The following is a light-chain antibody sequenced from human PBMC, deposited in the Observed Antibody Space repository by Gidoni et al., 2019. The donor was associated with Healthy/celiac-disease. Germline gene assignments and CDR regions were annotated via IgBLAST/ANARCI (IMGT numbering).Light chain of an antibody. CDR2: AAS. V-gene: IGKV1-39*01. CDR1: QSISSY. CDR3: QQCYSTPFT. Sequence: DIQMNQPLSSLSASVGDRVTIPCRASQSISSYLTWYKQKPGKAPKLLIYAASSLQSGVPSRFSGSGSGTDFTLTISSLQPEDFATYYCQQCYSTPFTFGQGTKLEIK. J-gene: IGKJ2*01.